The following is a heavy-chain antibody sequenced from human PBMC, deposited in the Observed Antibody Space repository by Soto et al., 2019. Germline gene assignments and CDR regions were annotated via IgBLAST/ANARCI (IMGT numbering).Heavy chain of an antibody. V-gene: IGHV4-30-2*01. CDR3: TRVPDY. J-gene: IGHJ4*02. D-gene: IGHD2-2*01. CDR1: GGSISSGGYS. CDR2: MYHSGST. Sequence: QLQLQESGSGLVKPSQTLSLTCAVSGGSISSGGYSWSWIRQPPGKGLEWIGYMYHSGSTYYNPSLKSRVTKSTDRSKNQFFLKLSSVAAADTAVDYCTRVPDYWGQGILVTVSS.